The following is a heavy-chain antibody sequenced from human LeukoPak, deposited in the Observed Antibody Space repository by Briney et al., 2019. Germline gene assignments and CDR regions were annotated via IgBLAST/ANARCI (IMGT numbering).Heavy chain of an antibody. CDR3: AKAGPRKDYEVDY. D-gene: IGHD3-16*01. Sequence: PGGSLRLSCAASGFTFSSYAMSWVRQPPGKGLEWVSVISGGGGGTYYADSVKGRFTISRDNSKNTLYLQMNSLRAEDTAVYYCAKAGPRKDYEVDYWGQGTLVTVSS. V-gene: IGHV3-23*01. J-gene: IGHJ4*02. CDR1: GFTFSSYA. CDR2: ISGGGGGT.